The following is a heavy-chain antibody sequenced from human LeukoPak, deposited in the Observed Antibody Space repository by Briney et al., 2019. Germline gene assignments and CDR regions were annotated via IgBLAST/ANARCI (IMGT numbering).Heavy chain of an antibody. J-gene: IGHJ4*02. Sequence: GGSLRLSCAGSGFSFSSYGMHWVRQAPGKGLEWMAFIRSDGSNKYYADSVKGRFTISRDNSKNTLYLQMNSLRAEDMAVYYCAKDGGQGADYWGQGTLVSVSS. CDR1: GFSFSSYG. D-gene: IGHD3-16*01. CDR2: IRSDGSNK. V-gene: IGHV3-30*02. CDR3: AKDGGQGADY.